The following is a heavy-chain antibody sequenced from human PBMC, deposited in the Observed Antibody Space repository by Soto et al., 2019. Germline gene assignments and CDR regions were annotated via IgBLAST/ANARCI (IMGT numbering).Heavy chain of an antibody. J-gene: IGHJ6*03. CDR3: ARGIAAAGLLYYYYYMDV. V-gene: IGHV4-59*01. D-gene: IGHD6-13*01. Sequence: SETLSLTCTVSGGSISSYYWSWIRQPPGKGLEWIGYIYYSGSTNYNPSLKSRVTISVDTSKNQFSLKLSSVTAADTAVYYCARGIAAAGLLYYYYYMDVWGQGALVTVSS. CDR1: GGSISSYY. CDR2: IYYSGST.